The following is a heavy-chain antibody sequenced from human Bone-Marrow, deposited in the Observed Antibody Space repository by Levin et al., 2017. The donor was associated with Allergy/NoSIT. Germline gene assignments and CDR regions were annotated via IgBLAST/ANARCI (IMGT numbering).Heavy chain of an antibody. CDR2: TRNKANIYTT. D-gene: IGHD6-19*01. CDR1: GFSFNDHS. CDR3: AREGDSSAYYIDFDY. V-gene: IGHV3-72*01. Sequence: GESLKISCAASGFSFNDHSMNWVRQAPGKGLEWVGRTRNKANIYTTVYAASVKGRFTISRDDSRSSLFLQMYSLQTEDTAVYYCAREGDSSAYYIDFDYWGQGTLVTVSS. J-gene: IGHJ4*02.